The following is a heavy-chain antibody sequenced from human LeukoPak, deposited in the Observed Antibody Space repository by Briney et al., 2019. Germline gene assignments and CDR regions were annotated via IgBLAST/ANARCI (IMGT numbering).Heavy chain of an antibody. CDR2: IDSSDGST. Sequence: PGGSLRLSCAASGFTFSDYYMSWIRQAPGKGLEWVSSIDSSDGSTYYADSVKGRFTISRDNSKNTLYLQMNSLRVDDTAVYYCARSDGLVRTFDVWGQGTMVSVSS. V-gene: IGHV3-11*01. CDR1: GFTFSDYY. D-gene: IGHD6-19*01. J-gene: IGHJ3*01. CDR3: ARSDGLVRTFDV.